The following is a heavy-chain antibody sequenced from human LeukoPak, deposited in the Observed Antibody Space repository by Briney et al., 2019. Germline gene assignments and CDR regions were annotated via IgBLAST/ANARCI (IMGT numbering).Heavy chain of an antibody. CDR2: ISGSGGST. Sequence: PGGSLRLSCGASGFTFSSYAMSWVRQAPGKGLEWVSAISGSGGSTYYADSVKGRFTISRDNSKNTLYLQMNSLRAEDTAVYYCANYYDSSGYSLFRSWGQGTLVTVSS. CDR3: ANYYDSSGYSLFRS. D-gene: IGHD3-22*01. V-gene: IGHV3-23*01. J-gene: IGHJ4*02. CDR1: GFTFSSYA.